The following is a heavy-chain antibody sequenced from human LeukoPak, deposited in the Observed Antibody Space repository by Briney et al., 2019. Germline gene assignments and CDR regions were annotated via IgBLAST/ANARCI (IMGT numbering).Heavy chain of an antibody. D-gene: IGHD3-10*01. J-gene: IGHJ4*02. V-gene: IGHV3-23*01. Sequence: GGSLRLSCAASGFTFSSYAMSWVRQAPGKGLEWVSAISGSGGSTYYADSVKGRFTISRDNAKNSLYLQMNSLRAEDTAVYYCARTYYYGSGSTNFDYWGQGTLVTVSS. CDR1: GFTFSSYA. CDR2: ISGSGGST. CDR3: ARTYYYGSGSTNFDY.